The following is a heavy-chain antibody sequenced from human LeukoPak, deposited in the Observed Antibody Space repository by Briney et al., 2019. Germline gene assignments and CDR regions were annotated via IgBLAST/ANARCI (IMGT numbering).Heavy chain of an antibody. Sequence: ASVKVSCKVSGYTLTELSMHWVRQAPGKGLEWMRGFDPEDGETIYAQKFQGRVTMTEDTSTDTAYMELSSLRSEDTAVYYCVTAAPFDDSSGYYNPDYWGQGTLVTVSS. CDR2: FDPEDGET. CDR1: GYTLTELS. CDR3: VTAAPFDDSSGYYNPDY. J-gene: IGHJ4*02. D-gene: IGHD3-22*01. V-gene: IGHV1-24*01.